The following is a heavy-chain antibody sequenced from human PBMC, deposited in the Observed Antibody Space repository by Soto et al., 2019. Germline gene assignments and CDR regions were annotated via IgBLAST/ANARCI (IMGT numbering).Heavy chain of an antibody. CDR1: GFTFSSYA. Sequence: HVQLVESGGGVVQPGRSLRLSCAASGFTFSSYAMHWVRQAPGKGLEWVAVISYDGSNKYYADSVKGRFTISRDNSKNTLYLQMNSLRAEDTAVYYCARGERRLIGYYYYGMDVWGQGTTVTVSS. V-gene: IGHV3-30-3*01. J-gene: IGHJ6*02. CDR2: ISYDGSNK. CDR3: ARGERRLIGYYYYGMDV. D-gene: IGHD3-22*01.